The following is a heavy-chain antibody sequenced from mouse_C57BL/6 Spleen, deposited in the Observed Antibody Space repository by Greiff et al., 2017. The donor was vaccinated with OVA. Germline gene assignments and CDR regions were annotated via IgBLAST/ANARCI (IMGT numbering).Heavy chain of an antibody. CDR1: GYTFTSYW. D-gene: IGHD1-1*01. Sequence: QVQLQQPGAELVKPGASVKLSCKASGYTFTSYWMHWVKQRPGQGLEWIGMIHPNSGSTNYNEKLKSKATLTVAKSSSTAYMQLSRLTSEDSAVYYCARREGSRRFDYWGQGTTLTVSS. CDR2: IHPNSGST. CDR3: ARREGSRRFDY. J-gene: IGHJ2*01. V-gene: IGHV1-64*01.